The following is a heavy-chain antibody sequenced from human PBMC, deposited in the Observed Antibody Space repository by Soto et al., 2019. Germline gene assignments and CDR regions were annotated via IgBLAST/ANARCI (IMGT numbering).Heavy chain of an antibody. Sequence: SETLSLTCTVSGGSISSYYWSWIRRPPGKGLEWIGYIYYSGSTNYNPSLKSRVTISVDTSKNQFSLKLSSVTAADTAVYYCARQDCSSTSCYVSGNAFDIWGQGTMVTVSS. CDR1: GGSISSYY. D-gene: IGHD2-2*01. CDR3: ARQDCSSTSCYVSGNAFDI. J-gene: IGHJ3*02. CDR2: IYYSGST. V-gene: IGHV4-59*08.